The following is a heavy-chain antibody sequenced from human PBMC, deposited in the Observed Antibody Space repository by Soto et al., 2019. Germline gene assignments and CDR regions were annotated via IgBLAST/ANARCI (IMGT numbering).Heavy chain of an antibody. CDR2: IYSGGST. V-gene: IGHV3-66*01. CDR1: GFTVSSNY. J-gene: IGHJ6*03. Sequence: GALRLSCAASGFTVSSNYMSWVRQAPGKGLEWVSVIYSGGSTYYADSVKGRFTISRDNSKNTLYLQMNSLRAEDTAVYYCARSLGDDFWSGSSGAYYMDVWGKGTTVTVSS. CDR3: ARSLGDDFWSGSSGAYYMDV. D-gene: IGHD3-3*01.